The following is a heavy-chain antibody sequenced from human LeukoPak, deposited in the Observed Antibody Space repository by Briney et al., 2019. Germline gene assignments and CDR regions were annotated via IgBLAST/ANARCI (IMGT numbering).Heavy chain of an antibody. D-gene: IGHD5-12*01. Sequence: GGALRLSCAASGFTFSSYGMHWVRQAPGKGLEGVAVISYDGSNKYYADSVKGRFTISRDNSKNTLYLQMNSLRAEDTAVYYCAKSVVATRYLVDYWGQETLVTVSS. CDR1: GFTFSSYG. CDR3: AKSVVATRYLVDY. J-gene: IGHJ4*02. V-gene: IGHV3-30*18. CDR2: ISYDGSNK.